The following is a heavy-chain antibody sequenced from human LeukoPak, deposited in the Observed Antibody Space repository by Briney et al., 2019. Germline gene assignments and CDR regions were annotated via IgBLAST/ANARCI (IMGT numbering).Heavy chain of an antibody. CDR1: GYTFTGYY. CDR2: INPNSGGT. J-gene: IGHJ4*02. V-gene: IGHV1-2*02. CDR3: ARSITGTDLKDY. D-gene: IGHD1-20*01. Sequence: AXVKVSCKASGYTFTGYYMHWVRQAPGQGLEWMGWINPNSGGTNYAQKFQGRVTMTRDTSISTAYMELSRLRSDDTAVYYCARSITGTDLKDYWGQGTLVTVSS.